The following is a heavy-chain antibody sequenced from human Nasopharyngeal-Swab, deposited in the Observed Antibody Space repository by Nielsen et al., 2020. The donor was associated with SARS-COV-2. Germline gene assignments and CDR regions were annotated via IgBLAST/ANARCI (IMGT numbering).Heavy chain of an antibody. CDR1: GFTFSNYG. D-gene: IGHD2-21*01. CDR2: IWYDGSNK. Sequence: GESLKISCVASGFTFSNYGMHWVRQAPGKGLEWVAVIWYDGSNKYYADSVKGRFTISRDNSKNTLYLQMNSLRGEDTAVYYCAKAPPVGDASGLWGQGTLVTVSS. J-gene: IGHJ1*01. CDR3: AKAPPVGDASGL. V-gene: IGHV3-33*06.